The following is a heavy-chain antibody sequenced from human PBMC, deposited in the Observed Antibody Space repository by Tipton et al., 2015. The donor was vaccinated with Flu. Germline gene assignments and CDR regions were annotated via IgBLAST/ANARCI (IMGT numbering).Heavy chain of an antibody. J-gene: IGHJ4*02. CDR1: GYTFTTHW. Sequence: VQLVQSGAEVNKPGESLNISCKVSGYTFTTHWIGWVRQMPGKGLEWMGIIYPDDSDTRFSPSLQGHVTTSVDKSISIAYLQWSSLKASDAATYYCGRLTQAHWSGRRCPLDHGGQRTLVTVSS. CDR3: GRLTQAHWSGRRCPLDH. V-gene: IGHV5-51*03. CDR2: IYPDDSDT. D-gene: IGHD2-15*01.